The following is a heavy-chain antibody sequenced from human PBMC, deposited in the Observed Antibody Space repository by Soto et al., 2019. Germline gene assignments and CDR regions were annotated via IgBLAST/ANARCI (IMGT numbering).Heavy chain of an antibody. V-gene: IGHV1-69*01. D-gene: IGHD3-10*01. CDR2: VSPPFRTS. J-gene: IGHJ6*02. CDR1: GVSFNNNG. CDR3: ARVLYYGSGSYSPYGMDV. Sequence: QVQLVQSGAEVKKPGSSVKVSCKTSGVSFNNNGIGWVRQAPGHGLEWMGGVSPPFRTSNYARKMQGRISTTADASTGTDNMELSSLTSEDTAQYYCARVLYYGSGSYSPYGMDVWGQGTTVTVSS.